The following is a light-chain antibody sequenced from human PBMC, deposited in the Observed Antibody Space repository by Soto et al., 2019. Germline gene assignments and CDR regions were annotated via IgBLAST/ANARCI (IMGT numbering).Light chain of an antibody. CDR1: SSNIGAGYD. Sequence: QYVLTQPPSVSGAPGQRVTISCTGSSSNIGAGYDVHWYQQLPGTAPKLLIYGNSNRPSGVPDRFSGSKSGTSASLAITGLQAEDEADYYCQSYDSSLSLFGGGTKLTVL. J-gene: IGLJ3*02. V-gene: IGLV1-40*01. CDR3: QSYDSSLSL. CDR2: GNS.